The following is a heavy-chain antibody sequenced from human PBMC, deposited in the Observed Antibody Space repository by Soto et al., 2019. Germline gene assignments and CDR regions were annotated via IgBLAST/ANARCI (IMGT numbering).Heavy chain of an antibody. CDR3: ARAPYYYDSRGYWAY. V-gene: IGHV3-21*01. Sequence: EVQLVESGGGLVKPGGSLRLSCAASGFTFSSYSMNWVRQAPGKGLEWVSSISSSSSYIYYADSVTGRFTISRDNAKNSLYLQLNSLRAEDTAVYYRARAPYYYDSRGYWAYWGQGTLVTVSS. J-gene: IGHJ4*02. CDR2: ISSSSSYI. CDR1: GFTFSSYS. D-gene: IGHD3-22*01.